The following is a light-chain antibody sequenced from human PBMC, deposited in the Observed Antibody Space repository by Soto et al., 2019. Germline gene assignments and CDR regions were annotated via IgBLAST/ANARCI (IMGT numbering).Light chain of an antibody. J-gene: IGLJ2*01. V-gene: IGLV2-14*01. CDR3: SSYTGSSALV. CDR1: SSDVGYNY. CDR2: EVS. Sequence: QSVLTQPASVSGSPGQSITISCTGTSSDVGYNYVSWYQQHPGKAPKLMIYEVSNRPSGVSNRFSGSKSGNTVSLTISGLQADDEADYHCSSYTGSSALVFGGGTKLTVL.